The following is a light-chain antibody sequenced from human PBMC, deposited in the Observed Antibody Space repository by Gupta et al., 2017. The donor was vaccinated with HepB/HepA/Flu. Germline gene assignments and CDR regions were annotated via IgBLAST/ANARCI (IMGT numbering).Light chain of an antibody. J-gene: IGKJ1*01. CDR2: GAS. CDR3: QQENNWHRGRT. V-gene: IGKV3-15*01. CDR1: QSVSSN. Sequence: EIVMTQSPATLSVSPGERATLSCRARQSVSSNLAWYQQKHGQAPRLLIYGASTRANGIPARCSGSGVGTEGNITIISRQSEDWEVYYCQQENNWHRGRTFGQGTKVEIK.